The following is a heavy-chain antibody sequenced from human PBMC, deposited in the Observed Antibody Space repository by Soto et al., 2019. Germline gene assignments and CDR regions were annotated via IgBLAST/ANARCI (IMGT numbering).Heavy chain of an antibody. D-gene: IGHD1-26*01. CDR2: TSYDRNNT. CDR3: AKECTRELQYFDY. V-gene: IGHV3-30*18. CDR1: GFTFSSYG. J-gene: IGHJ4*02. Sequence: GGSLRLSCAASGFTFSSYGMHWVRQAQGEGQEWVTVTSYDRNNTHYEDSVRGRSTISRDNSKNTLYLQKNSLRAEDTAVYYRAKECTRELQYFDYWGQGTLVTVSS.